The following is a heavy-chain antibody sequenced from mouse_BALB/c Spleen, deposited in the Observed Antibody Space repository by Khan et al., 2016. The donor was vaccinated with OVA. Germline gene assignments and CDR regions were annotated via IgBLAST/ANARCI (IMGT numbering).Heavy chain of an antibody. Sequence: VQLQQSGPELVKPGASVKMSCKASGYTFTNYVIHWVMQKPGQGLEWIGYINPDNDGTRFNENFKGKATLTSDKSSSTAYMEHSSLTSEDSAVYYCAREASNWDCSVAYWGQGTLVTVSA. V-gene: IGHV1S136*01. D-gene: IGHD4-1*01. J-gene: IGHJ3*01. CDR1: GYTFTNYV. CDR2: INPDNDGT. CDR3: AREASNWDCSVAY.